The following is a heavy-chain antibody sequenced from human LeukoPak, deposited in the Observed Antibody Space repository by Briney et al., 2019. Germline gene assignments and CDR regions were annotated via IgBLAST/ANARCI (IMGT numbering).Heavy chain of an antibody. CDR1: GFTFSSYE. Sequence: PGGSLRLSCAASGFTFSSYEMNWVRQAPGKGLEWVSYISSSGSTIYYADSVKGRFTISRDNAKNSLYLQMNSLRAEDTAVYYCARVVCYGSGREYYYYMDVWGKGTTVTVSS. V-gene: IGHV3-48*03. J-gene: IGHJ6*03. CDR3: ARVVCYGSGREYYYYMDV. D-gene: IGHD3-10*01. CDR2: ISSSGSTI.